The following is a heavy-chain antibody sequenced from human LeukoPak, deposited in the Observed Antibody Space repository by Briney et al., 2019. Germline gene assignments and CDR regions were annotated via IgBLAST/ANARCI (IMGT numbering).Heavy chain of an antibody. CDR3: ARDGEIWFGDNYYYGIDV. J-gene: IGHJ6*02. CDR1: GFPFSSFW. Sequence: GGSLRLSRAASGFPFSSFWMHWPRQAPGKGLVWVSRINSDGSRTRSADSVKGRFTISRDNAKNTLYLQMNSLRDEDTGVYYCARDGEIWFGDNYYYGIDVWGQETTVTVSS. D-gene: IGHD3-10*01. V-gene: IGHV3-74*01. CDR2: INSDGSRT.